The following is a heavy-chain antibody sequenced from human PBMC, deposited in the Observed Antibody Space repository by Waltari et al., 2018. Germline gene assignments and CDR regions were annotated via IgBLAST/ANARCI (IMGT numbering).Heavy chain of an antibody. V-gene: IGHV3-74*01. CDR3: AREQLPSGTWFDP. CDR1: GFTFSSYW. D-gene: IGHD1-1*01. CDR2: IDRDGSST. J-gene: IGHJ5*02. Sequence: EVQLVESGGGLVQPGGSLRLSCAASGFTFSSYWMHWVRQAPGKGLVMVSRIDRDGSSTSYDDSVKGRFTSSRDHAKNTLYLQMNSLRAEDTAVYYCAREQLPSGTWFDPWGQGTLVTVSS.